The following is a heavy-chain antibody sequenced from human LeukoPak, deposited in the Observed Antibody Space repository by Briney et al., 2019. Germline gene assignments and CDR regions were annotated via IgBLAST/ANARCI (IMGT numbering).Heavy chain of an antibody. Sequence: PGRALRLSCAASGFTFSSYAMHWVRQAPGKGLEGVAVISYDGSNKYYAEPVKGRFTISRDNSKNTLYLQMNSLRAEDTAVYYCARAATIVVVIAYYFDYWGQGTLVTVSS. J-gene: IGHJ4*02. D-gene: IGHD3-22*01. CDR3: ARAATIVVVIAYYFDY. CDR2: ISYDGSNK. V-gene: IGHV3-30-3*01. CDR1: GFTFSSYA.